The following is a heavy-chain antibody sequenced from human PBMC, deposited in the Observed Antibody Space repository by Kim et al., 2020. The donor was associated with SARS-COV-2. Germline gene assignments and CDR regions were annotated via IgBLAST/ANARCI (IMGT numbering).Heavy chain of an antibody. Sequence: SETLSLTCTVSGGSISRYDWSWVRQPAGKGLEWIGRIYTSGRTSYNPSLKSRVTMSVDTSNNQFSLKVNSVTAADTAVYYCATIDYGIDYWGQGTLVTVS. CDR2: IYTSGRT. J-gene: IGHJ4*02. CDR3: ATIDYGIDY. V-gene: IGHV4-4*07. D-gene: IGHD4-17*01. CDR1: GGSISRYD.